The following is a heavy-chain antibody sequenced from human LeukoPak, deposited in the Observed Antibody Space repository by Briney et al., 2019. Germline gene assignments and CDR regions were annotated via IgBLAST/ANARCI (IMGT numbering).Heavy chain of an antibody. V-gene: IGHV3-21*01. CDR3: ARVLTLDYYDSSGYYPFDY. Sequence: GGSLRLSCAASGFTFSSYSMNWVRQAPGKGLEWVSSISSSSYIYYADSVKGRFTISRDNAKNSLYLQMNSLRAEDTAVYYCARVLTLDYYDSSGYYPFDYWGQGTLVTVSS. D-gene: IGHD3-22*01. J-gene: IGHJ4*02. CDR2: ISSSSYI. CDR1: GFTFSSYS.